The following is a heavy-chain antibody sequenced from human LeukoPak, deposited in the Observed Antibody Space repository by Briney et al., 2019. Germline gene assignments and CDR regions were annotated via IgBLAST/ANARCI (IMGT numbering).Heavy chain of an antibody. Sequence: ASVKVSXKASGYTFTSYGISWVPQAPGQGLEWMGWISAYNGNTNYAQKLQGRVTMTTDTSTSTAYMELRSLRSDDTAVYYCVWELRSFDYWGQGTLVTVSS. CDR2: ISAYNGNT. D-gene: IGHD3-16*01. J-gene: IGHJ4*02. CDR1: GYTFTSYG. V-gene: IGHV1-18*01. CDR3: VWELRSFDY.